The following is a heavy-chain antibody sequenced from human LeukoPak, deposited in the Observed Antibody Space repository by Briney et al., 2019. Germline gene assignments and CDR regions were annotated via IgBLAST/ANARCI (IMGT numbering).Heavy chain of an antibody. CDR2: INPNSGGT. V-gene: IGHV1-2*02. CDR1: GYTFTGYY. CDR3: ARAWGGGSGWSKGEAFDI. J-gene: IGHJ3*02. D-gene: IGHD6-13*01. Sequence: GASVKVSCKASGYTFTGYYMHWVRQAPGQGLEWMGWINPNSGGTNYAQKFQGRVTMTRDTSIRTAYMELSRLRSDDTAVYYCARAWGGGSGWSKGEAFDIWAKGQWSPSLQ.